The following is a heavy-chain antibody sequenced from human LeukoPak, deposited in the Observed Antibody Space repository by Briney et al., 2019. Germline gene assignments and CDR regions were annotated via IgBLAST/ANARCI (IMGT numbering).Heavy chain of an antibody. CDR1: GGSISSSSSY. J-gene: IGHJ6*03. CDR3: ARDGGWYKRGLDHYYYYMDV. Sequence: SETLSLTCTVSGGSISSSSSYWGWIRQPPGKGLEWIGSIYYSGSSFDNPALKSRVTISVDTSKNQFSLKLSSVTAADTALYYCARDGGWYKRGLDHYYYYMDVWGKGTTVIVSS. CDR2: IYYSGSS. D-gene: IGHD6-19*01. V-gene: IGHV4-39*02.